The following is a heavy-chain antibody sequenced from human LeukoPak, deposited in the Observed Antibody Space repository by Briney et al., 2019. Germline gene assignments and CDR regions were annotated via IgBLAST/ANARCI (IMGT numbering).Heavy chain of an antibody. D-gene: IGHD3-22*01. Sequence: ASVKVSCKASGYTFTGYYMHWVRQAPGQGLEWMGWINPNSGGTNYAQKFRGRVTVTRDTSISTAYMDLSRLRSDDTAVYYCARAGVWDYSDSSGYHNAAFDIWGQGTMVTVSS. CDR3: ARAGVWDYSDSSGYHNAAFDI. V-gene: IGHV1-2*02. CDR1: GYTFTGYY. CDR2: INPNSGGT. J-gene: IGHJ3*02.